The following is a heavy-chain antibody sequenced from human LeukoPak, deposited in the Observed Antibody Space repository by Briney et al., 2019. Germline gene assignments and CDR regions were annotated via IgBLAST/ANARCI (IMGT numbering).Heavy chain of an antibody. Sequence: GGSLRLSCTVSGFTFRDYPINWVRQAPGKGLEWLGFIRKKAYGGTTEYAASVTGRFTISRDDSKSIAYLQMNRLETEDTAVYFCTRLTDPWAGLEHWGQETLVTVSS. D-gene: IGHD3-10*01. J-gene: IGHJ1*01. V-gene: IGHV3-49*04. CDR1: GFTFRDYP. CDR3: TRLTDPWAGLEH. CDR2: IRKKAYGGTT.